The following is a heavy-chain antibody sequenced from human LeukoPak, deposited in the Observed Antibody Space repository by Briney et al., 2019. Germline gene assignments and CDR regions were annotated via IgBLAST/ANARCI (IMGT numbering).Heavy chain of an antibody. J-gene: IGHJ4*02. D-gene: IGHD2-15*01. V-gene: IGHV1-8*02. CDR2: MNPNSGNT. CDR1: GGTFSSYA. Sequence: PTASVKVSCKASGGTFSSYAISWVRQATGQGLEWMGWMNPNSGNTGYAQKFQGRVTMTRNTSISTAYMELSSLRSEDTAVYYCARAGGYCGRISCPYYFDYWGQGSLVAVSS. CDR3: ARAGGYCGRISCPYYFDY.